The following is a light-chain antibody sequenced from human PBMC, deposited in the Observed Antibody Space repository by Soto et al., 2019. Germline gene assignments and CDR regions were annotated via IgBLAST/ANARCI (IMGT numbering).Light chain of an antibody. V-gene: IGKV3-20*01. Sequence: EIVLTQSPGTLSLSPGERATLSCRASQSVSNSYFAWYQRIPGQSPRLLIYGAFRRATGIPDRFGGSESGTAFTPTISRLQEEDFAVYYCQQYDGSPLTFGQGTKVEIK. CDR1: QSVSNSY. CDR2: GAF. CDR3: QQYDGSPLT. J-gene: IGKJ1*01.